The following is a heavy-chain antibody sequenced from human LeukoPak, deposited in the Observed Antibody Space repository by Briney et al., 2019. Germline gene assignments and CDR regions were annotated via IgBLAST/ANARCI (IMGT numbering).Heavy chain of an antibody. V-gene: IGHV1-2*02. CDR3: ARDGPAQMVDFDY. CDR2: IYPNNGAT. J-gene: IGHJ4*02. D-gene: IGHD3-10*01. Sequence: DSVKVCCKASGYTFSGTGQYLYWLRQAPGQGLECMGWIYPNNGATAYAQQFQGRVAMTRDTSINTAYMELSRLRPDDTAVYYCARDGPAQMVDFDYWGQGALVTVSS. CDR1: GYTFSGTGQY.